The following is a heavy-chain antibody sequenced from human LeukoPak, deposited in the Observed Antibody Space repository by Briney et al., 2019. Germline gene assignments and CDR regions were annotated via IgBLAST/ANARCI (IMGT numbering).Heavy chain of an antibody. CDR3: ARVGIEVAGTLPPDY. CDR2: ISSSGSTI. J-gene: IGHJ4*02. V-gene: IGHV3-48*03. D-gene: IGHD6-19*01. CDR1: GFTFSSYE. Sequence: GGSLRLSCAASGFTFSSYEMNWVRQAPGKGLEWVSYISSSGSTIYYADSVKGRFTISRDNAKNSLYLQMNSLRAEDTAVYYCARVGIEVAGTLPPDYWGQGTLVTVSS.